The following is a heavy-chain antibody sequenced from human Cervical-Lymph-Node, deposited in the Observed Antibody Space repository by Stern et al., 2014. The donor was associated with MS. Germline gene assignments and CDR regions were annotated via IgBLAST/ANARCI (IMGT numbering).Heavy chain of an antibody. CDR1: GYPFTNYY. D-gene: IGHD6-19*01. Sequence: VQLVQSGAEVKKPGASVKGSCKASGYPFTNYYMHWVRQAPGQGLEWIGIINPSGGSTRYAQKFQGRVTMTRDTSTSTVHMELSSLRSEDTAVYYCAREVAGHRLGMMDVWGQGTTVTVSS. CDR2: INPSGGST. CDR3: AREVAGHRLGMMDV. J-gene: IGHJ6*02. V-gene: IGHV1-46*01.